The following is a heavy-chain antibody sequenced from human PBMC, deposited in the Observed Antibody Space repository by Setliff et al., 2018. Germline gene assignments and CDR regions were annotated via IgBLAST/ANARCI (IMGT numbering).Heavy chain of an antibody. CDR3: ARETRDPTYYNFWSGYEVGAFDP. Sequence: ASVKVSCKASGGTFTSYGISWVRQAPGQGLEWMGWISAYNGNTNYAQKLQGRVTMTTDTSTSTAYMELRSLRSDDTAVYYCARETRDPTYYNFWSGYEVGAFDPWGQGTLVTVSS. J-gene: IGHJ5*02. V-gene: IGHV1-18*01. CDR1: GGTFTSYG. D-gene: IGHD3-3*01. CDR2: ISAYNGNT.